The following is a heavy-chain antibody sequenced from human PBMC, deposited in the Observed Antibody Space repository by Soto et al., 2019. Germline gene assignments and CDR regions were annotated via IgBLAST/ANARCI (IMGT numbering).Heavy chain of an antibody. J-gene: IGHJ6*03. CDR1: GFTFDDYA. CDR3: AKDKGRNYYGSGSLRSVFNYYYYYMDV. CDR2: ISWNSGSI. Sequence: GGSLRLSCAASGFTFDDYAMHWVRQAPGKGLEWVSGISWNSGSIGYADSVKGRFTISRDNAKNSLYLQMNSLRAEDTALYYCAKDKGRNYYGSGSLRSVFNYYYYYMDVWGKGTTVTVSS. V-gene: IGHV3-9*01. D-gene: IGHD3-10*01.